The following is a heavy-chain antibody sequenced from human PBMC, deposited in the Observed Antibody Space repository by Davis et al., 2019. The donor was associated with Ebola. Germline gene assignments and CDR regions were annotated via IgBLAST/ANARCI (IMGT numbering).Heavy chain of an antibody. V-gene: IGHV1-18*01. Sequence: ASVKVSCKASGYTFTSYGISWVRQAPGQGLEWMGWISAYNGNTNYAQKLQGRVTITADKSTSTAYMELSSLRSEDTAVYYCARGPDDTAWFDPWGQGTLVTVSS. J-gene: IGHJ5*02. CDR3: ARGPDDTAWFDP. CDR2: ISAYNGNT. D-gene: IGHD3-9*01. CDR1: GYTFTSYG.